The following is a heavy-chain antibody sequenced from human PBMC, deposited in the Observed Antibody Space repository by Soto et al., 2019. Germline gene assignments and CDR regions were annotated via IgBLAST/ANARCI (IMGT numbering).Heavy chain of an antibody. CDR2: ITGSGGST. D-gene: IGHD3-16*01. CDR1: GFTFNSYA. V-gene: IGHV3-23*01. J-gene: IGHJ3*02. Sequence: EVELLESGGGLAQPGGSLRLSCEASGFTFNSYAMSWVRQAPGKGLEWVSAITGSGGSTYYADSVRGRFTLSRDNSKDTLSLQMNSLAAEDTAVYSCAKGGDFSWTSWNIRGQGTMGTVSS. CDR3: AKGGDFSWTSWNI.